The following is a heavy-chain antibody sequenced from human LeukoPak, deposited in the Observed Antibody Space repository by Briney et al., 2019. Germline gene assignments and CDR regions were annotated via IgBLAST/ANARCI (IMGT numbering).Heavy chain of an antibody. Sequence: PGGSLRLSCAASGFTFSSYSMNWVRQAPGKGLDWVSSISSSSSYIYYADSVKGRFTISRDNAKNSLYLQMNSLRAEDTAVYYCARVGTDFWSGYPGDYWGQGTLVTVSS. CDR3: ARVGTDFWSGYPGDY. D-gene: IGHD3-3*01. J-gene: IGHJ4*02. V-gene: IGHV3-21*01. CDR2: ISSSSSYI. CDR1: GFTFSSYS.